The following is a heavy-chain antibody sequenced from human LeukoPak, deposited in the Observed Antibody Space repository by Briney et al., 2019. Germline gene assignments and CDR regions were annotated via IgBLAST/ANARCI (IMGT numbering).Heavy chain of an antibody. J-gene: IGHJ4*02. CDR3: ASRYCSGGSCYSAVDY. Sequence: PGGSLRLSCAASGFTFSSYSMNWVRQAPGKGLEWVSYISSSSSTIYYADSVKDRFTISRDNAKNSLYLQMNSLRAEDTAVYYCASRYCSGGSCYSAVDYWGQGTLVTVSS. D-gene: IGHD2-15*01. CDR1: GFTFSSYS. V-gene: IGHV3-48*04. CDR2: ISSSSSTI.